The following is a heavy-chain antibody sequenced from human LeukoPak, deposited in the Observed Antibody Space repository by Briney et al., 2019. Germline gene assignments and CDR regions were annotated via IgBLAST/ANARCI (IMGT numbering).Heavy chain of an antibody. J-gene: IGHJ4*02. CDR1: GFTFSRSA. CDR2: ISYDARNN. V-gene: IGHV3-30*04. CDR3: AREIVATIGFDY. D-gene: IGHD5-12*01. Sequence: GGSLRLSCAASGFTFSRSAMHWVRQAPGKGLEWVAVISYDARNNYYADSVKGRFTISRDNSKSTLYLQMHSLRPEDTAVYYCAREIVATIGFDYWGQGTLVTVSS.